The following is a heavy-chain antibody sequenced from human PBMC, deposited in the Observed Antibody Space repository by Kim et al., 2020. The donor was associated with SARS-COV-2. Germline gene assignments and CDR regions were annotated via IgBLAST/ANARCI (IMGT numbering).Heavy chain of an antibody. CDR2: ISSSGSTI. Sequence: GGSLRLSCAASGFTFSDYYMSWIRQAPGKGLEWVSYISSSGSTIYYADSVKGRFTISRDNAKNSLYLQMNSLRAEDTAVYYCARESFGSKIYGSGSTVDYWGQGTLVTVSS. J-gene: IGHJ4*02. CDR1: GFTFSDYY. V-gene: IGHV3-11*01. D-gene: IGHD3-10*01. CDR3: ARESFGSKIYGSGSTVDY.